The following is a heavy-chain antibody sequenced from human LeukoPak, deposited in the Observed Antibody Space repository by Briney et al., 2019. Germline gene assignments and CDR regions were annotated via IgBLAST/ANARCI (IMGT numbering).Heavy chain of an antibody. CDR1: GGSFSGYY. D-gene: IGHD3-22*01. V-gene: IGHV4-34*01. J-gene: IGHJ4*02. Sequence: PSETLSLTCAVYGGSFSGYYWSWIRQPPGKGLEWIGEINHSGSTNYNPSLKSRVTISVDTSKNQFSLKLSSVTAADTAVYYCARQRSSGYYGAPYYFDYWGQGTLVTVSS. CDR2: INHSGST. CDR3: ARQRSSGYYGAPYYFDY.